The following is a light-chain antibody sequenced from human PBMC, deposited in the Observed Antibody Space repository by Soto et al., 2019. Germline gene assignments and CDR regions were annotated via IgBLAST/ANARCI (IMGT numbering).Light chain of an antibody. CDR2: GTS. Sequence: IVLTQSPATLSLSPGERATLSCGASQSVSSSYLAWYQQQPGQAHRLLIYGTSTRATGIPARFSGSGSGTDFTLTISSLEPEDFAAYYCQQRDNWPPLSFGGGTKVDIK. V-gene: IGKV3D-20*02. CDR1: QSVSSSY. CDR3: QQRDNWPPLS. J-gene: IGKJ4*01.